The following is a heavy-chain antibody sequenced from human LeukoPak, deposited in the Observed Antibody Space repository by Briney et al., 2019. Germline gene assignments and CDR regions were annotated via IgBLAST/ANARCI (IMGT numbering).Heavy chain of an antibody. CDR1: GGSISSSSYY. CDR2: IYYSGSS. Sequence: PSETLSLTCTVSGGSISSSSYYWGWIRQPPGKGLEWIGSIYYSGSSFDNPALKSRVTISVDTSKNQFSLKLSSVTAADTAVYYCARGVVAAPQTFDYWGQGTLVTVSS. D-gene: IGHD2-15*01. CDR3: ARGVVAAPQTFDY. J-gene: IGHJ4*02. V-gene: IGHV4-39*07.